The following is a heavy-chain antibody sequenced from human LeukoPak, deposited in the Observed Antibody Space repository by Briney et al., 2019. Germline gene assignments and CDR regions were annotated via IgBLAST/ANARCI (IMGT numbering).Heavy chain of an antibody. Sequence: PGGSLRLSCAASGFTFSGYAISWVRQAPGKGLEWVSAVSASGDGTYYADSVKGRFTISRDNSKNTLFLQMNSLRAEDTAIYYCAKETTLSTTFITLDYWGQGSLVAVSS. CDR3: AKETTLSTTFITLDY. CDR2: VSASGDGT. J-gene: IGHJ4*02. CDR1: GFTFSGYA. D-gene: IGHD3-22*01. V-gene: IGHV3-23*01.